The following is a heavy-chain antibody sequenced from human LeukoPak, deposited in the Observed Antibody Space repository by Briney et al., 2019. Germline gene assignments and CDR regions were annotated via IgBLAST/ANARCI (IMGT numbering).Heavy chain of an antibody. CDR1: GFTFSLYD. CDR2: ICTAGDT. V-gene: IGHV3-13*01. D-gene: IGHD2-15*01. Sequence: GGSLRLSCAASGFTFSLYDMHWVRHPTGKSLEWVSGICTAGDTYYPGPVKGQSTISRENAKNSLYLKMNSLRAGDTAVYYCARAMGYCSGGNCSPGYYYYMDVWGKGTTVTISS. J-gene: IGHJ6*03. CDR3: ARAMGYCSGGNCSPGYYYYMDV.